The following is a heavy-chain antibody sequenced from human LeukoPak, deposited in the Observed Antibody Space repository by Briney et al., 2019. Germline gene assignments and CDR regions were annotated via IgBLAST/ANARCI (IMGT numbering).Heavy chain of an antibody. J-gene: IGHJ3*02. Sequence: SETLSLTCTVSGGSISSSNYYWGWIRQPPGKGLEWIGRIYTSGSTNYNPSLKSRVSTSVDTSKNQFSLKLSSVTAADTAVYYCARDGSSGPDAFDIWGQGTMVTVSS. V-gene: IGHV4-39*07. D-gene: IGHD6-6*01. CDR1: GGSISSSNYY. CDR2: IYTSGST. CDR3: ARDGSSGPDAFDI.